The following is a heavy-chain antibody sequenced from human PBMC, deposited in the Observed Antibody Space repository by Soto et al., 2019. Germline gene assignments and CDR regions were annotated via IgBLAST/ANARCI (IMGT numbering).Heavy chain of an antibody. CDR3: ARVLGYYDSSGYVGFDP. CDR2: IYYSGST. Sequence: PSETLSLTCTVSGGSISSYYWSWIRQPPGKGLEWIGYIYYSGSTNYNPSLKSRVTISVDTSKNQFSLKLSSVTAADTAVYYCARVLGYYDSSGYVGFDPWGQRTLVTGSS. V-gene: IGHV4-59*01. CDR1: GGSISSYY. J-gene: IGHJ5*02. D-gene: IGHD3-22*01.